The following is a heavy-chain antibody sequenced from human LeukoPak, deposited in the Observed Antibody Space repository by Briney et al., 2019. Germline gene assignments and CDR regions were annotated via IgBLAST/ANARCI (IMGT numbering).Heavy chain of an antibody. Sequence: TSETLSLTXTVSGGSISSYYWNWIRQPPGKGLEWIGYIYYSGSTNDNPSLKSRVTTSVDTSKNQFSLKLSSVTAADTAVYYCARERLGYYDRSGLDYWGQGTLVTVSS. CDR3: ARERLGYYDRSGLDY. V-gene: IGHV4-59*01. D-gene: IGHD3-22*01. CDR1: GGSISSYY. J-gene: IGHJ4*02. CDR2: IYYSGST.